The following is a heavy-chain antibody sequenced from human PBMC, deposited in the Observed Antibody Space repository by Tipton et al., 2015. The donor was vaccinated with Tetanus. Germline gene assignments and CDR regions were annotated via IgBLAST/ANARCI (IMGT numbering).Heavy chain of an antibody. CDR3: ARERIEAFYYHGLEV. Sequence: TLSLTCTVSGGSISSFYWYWIRQPPGKGLEWIAKINQNGDANYNPSLQSRVTISVDTSKNQFSLQLAFVTVADTAIYYCARERIEAFYYHGLEVWGPGMSVTVSS. D-gene: IGHD2-21*01. J-gene: IGHJ6*02. CDR1: GGSISSFY. CDR2: INQNGDA. V-gene: IGHV4-59*01.